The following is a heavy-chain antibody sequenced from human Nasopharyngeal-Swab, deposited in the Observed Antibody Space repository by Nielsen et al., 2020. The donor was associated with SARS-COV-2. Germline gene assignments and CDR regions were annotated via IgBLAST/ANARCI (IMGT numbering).Heavy chain of an antibody. D-gene: IGHD3-3*01. V-gene: IGHV1-69*04. CDR1: GGTFSSYA. Sequence: SVKVSCKASGGTFSSYAISWVRQAPGQGLEWMGRIIPIFGIANYAQKLQGRVTITADKSTSTAYMELSRLRSDDTAVYYCAREEITIFGVVIIRGDGDYYYGMDVWGQGTTVTVSS. J-gene: IGHJ6*02. CDR3: AREEITIFGVVIIRGDGDYYYGMDV. CDR2: IIPIFGIA.